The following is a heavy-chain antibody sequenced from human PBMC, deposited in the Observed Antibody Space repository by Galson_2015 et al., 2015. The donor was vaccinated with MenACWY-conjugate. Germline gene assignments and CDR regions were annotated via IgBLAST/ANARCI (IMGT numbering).Heavy chain of an antibody. CDR1: GYTSTTDS. D-gene: IGHD2-15*01. J-gene: IGHJ4*02. V-gene: IGHV1-46*01. Sequence: SVKVSCKASGYTSTTDSIHWVRQAPGQGLEWMGRINPSSGTTTYAQKFQGRVTMTRDTSYMELYSLRSEDTAVYYCAGRNSSGGRGDFGYWGQGTLVTVSP. CDR3: AGRNSSGGRGDFGY. CDR2: INPSSGTT.